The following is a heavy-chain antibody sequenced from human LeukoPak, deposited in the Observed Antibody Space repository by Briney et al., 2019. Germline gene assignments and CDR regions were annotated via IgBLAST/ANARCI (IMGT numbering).Heavy chain of an antibody. V-gene: IGHV4-59*12. CDR3: ARLWLRHFDY. Sequence: PSETLSLTCTVAGGSISSYYWSWIRQPPGKGLEWIGYIYYSGSANYNPSLKSRVTISVDTSKNQFSLKLSSVTAADAAVYYCARLWLRHFDYWGQGTLVTVSS. CDR1: GGSISSYY. J-gene: IGHJ4*02. CDR2: IYYSGSA. D-gene: IGHD5-12*01.